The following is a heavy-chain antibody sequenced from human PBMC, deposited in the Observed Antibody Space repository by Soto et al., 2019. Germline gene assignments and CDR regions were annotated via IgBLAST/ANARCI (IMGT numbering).Heavy chain of an antibody. CDR3: AIAARDYYYYGMDV. CDR2: ISSSSSTI. Sequence: GGSLRLSCAASGFTFSSYSMNWVRQAPGKGLEWFSYISSSSSTIYYADSVKGRFTISRDNAKDSLYLQMNSLRDEDTAVYYCAIAARDYYYYGMDVWGQGTTVTVSS. CDR1: GFTFSSYS. D-gene: IGHD6-6*01. V-gene: IGHV3-48*02. J-gene: IGHJ6*02.